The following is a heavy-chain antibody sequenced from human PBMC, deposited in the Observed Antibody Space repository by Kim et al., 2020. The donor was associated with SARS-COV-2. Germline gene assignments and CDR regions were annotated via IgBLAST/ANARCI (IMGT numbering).Heavy chain of an antibody. J-gene: IGHJ3*02. CDR3: ANLPFRSSGYLGAFDI. CDR1: GFTFSSYA. D-gene: IGHD3-22*01. CDR2: ISGSGGST. V-gene: IGHV3-23*01. Sequence: GGSLRLSCAASGFTFSSYAMSWVRQAPGKGLEWVSAISGSGGSTYYADSVKGRFTISRDNSKNTLYLQMNSLRAEDTAVYYCANLPFRSSGYLGAFDIWGQGTMVTVSS.